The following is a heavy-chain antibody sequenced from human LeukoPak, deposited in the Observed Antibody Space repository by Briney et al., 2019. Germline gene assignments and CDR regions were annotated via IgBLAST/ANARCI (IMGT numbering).Heavy chain of an antibody. V-gene: IGHV3-7*01. CDR2: IKQDASEK. D-gene: IGHD2/OR15-2a*01. Sequence: GRSLRLSCAASGFTFSSYWMSWVRQDPRKGLGWVANIKQDASEKYYVDSVKGRFTISRDNAKNSLYLQMNSLRAEVTAVYYGARDEDCEFDYWGQGTLVTVSS. CDR1: GFTFSSYW. J-gene: IGHJ4*02. CDR3: ARDEDCEFDY.